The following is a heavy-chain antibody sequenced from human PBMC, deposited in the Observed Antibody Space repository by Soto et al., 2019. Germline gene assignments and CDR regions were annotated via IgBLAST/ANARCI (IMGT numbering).Heavy chain of an antibody. CDR2: IKSKTDGGTT. V-gene: IGHV3-15*07. Sequence: PGGSLRLSFAASGFTFSNAGVNWVRPAPGKGLEWVGRIKSKTDGGTTDYAAPVKGRFTISRDDSKNTLYLQMNSLKTEDTAVYYCTTDPVTMIVVVPSSGWGQGTLVTVSS. CDR3: TTDPVTMIVVVPSSG. D-gene: IGHD3-22*01. CDR1: GFTFSNAG. J-gene: IGHJ4*02.